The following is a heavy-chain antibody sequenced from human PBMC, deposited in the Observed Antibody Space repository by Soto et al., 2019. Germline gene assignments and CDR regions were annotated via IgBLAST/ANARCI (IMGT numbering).Heavy chain of an antibody. J-gene: IGHJ6*03. CDR3: ARGQYQLLKEKFYYYYYYMDV. Sequence: SETLSLTCTVSGGSISSYYWSWIRQPPGKGLEWIGYIYYSGSTNYNPSLKSRVTISVDTSKNQFSLKLSSVTAADTAVYYCARGQYQLLKEKFYYYYYYMDVWGKGTTVTVSS. CDR1: GGSISSYY. CDR2: IYYSGST. V-gene: IGHV4-59*01. D-gene: IGHD2-2*01.